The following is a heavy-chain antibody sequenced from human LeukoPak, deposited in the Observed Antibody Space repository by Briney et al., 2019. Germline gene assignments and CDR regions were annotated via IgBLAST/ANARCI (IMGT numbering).Heavy chain of an antibody. Sequence: GESLRLSCVASGFSFSTYAMNWVRQAPGKGPEWVSYVSSASSHVYYADSVRGRFIISRDNAKNSLYLQMNSLRAEDTAVYYCARDTRDGYSFDYWGQGTLVTVSS. V-gene: IGHV3-21*01. CDR1: GFSFSTYA. D-gene: IGHD5-24*01. CDR3: ARDTRDGYSFDY. CDR2: VSSASSHV. J-gene: IGHJ4*02.